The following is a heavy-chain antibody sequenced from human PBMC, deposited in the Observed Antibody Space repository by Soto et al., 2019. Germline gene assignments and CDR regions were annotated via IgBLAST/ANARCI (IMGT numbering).Heavy chain of an antibody. CDR1: GFTVSSNY. D-gene: IGHD3-10*01. V-gene: IGHV3-53*01. CDR2: IYSGGST. CDR3: AREIPYGSGSIRGLGMDV. J-gene: IGHJ6*02. Sequence: GGSLRLSCAASGFTVSSNYMSWVRQAPGKGLEWVSVIYSGGSTYYADSVKGRFTISRDNSKNTLYLQMNSLRAEDTAVYYCAREIPYGSGSIRGLGMDVWGQGTTVTVSS.